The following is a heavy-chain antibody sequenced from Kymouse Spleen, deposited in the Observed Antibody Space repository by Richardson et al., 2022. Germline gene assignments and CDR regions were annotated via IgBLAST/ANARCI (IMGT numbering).Heavy chain of an antibody. J-gene: IGHJ6*02. CDR3: AKDHDFWSGYPYYYYYGMDV. V-gene: IGHV3-30*18. CDR2: ISYDGSNK. CDR1: GFTFSSYG. D-gene: IGHD3-3*01. Sequence: QVQLVESGGGVVQPGRSLRLSCAASGFTFSSYGMHWVRQAPGKGLEWVAVISYDGSNKYYADSVKGRFTISRDNSKNTLYLQMNSLRAEDTAVYYCAKDHDFWSGYPYYYYYGMDVWGQGTTVTVSS.